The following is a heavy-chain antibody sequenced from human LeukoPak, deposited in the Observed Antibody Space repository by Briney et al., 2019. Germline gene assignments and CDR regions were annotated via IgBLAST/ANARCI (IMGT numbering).Heavy chain of an antibody. CDR1: GYTFTSYD. CDR2: MNPNSGNT. V-gene: IGHV1-8*03. Sequence: EASVKVSCKASGYTFTSYDINWVRQATGQGLEWMGWMNPNSGNTGYAQKFQGRVTITRNTSISTAYMELSSLRSDDTAVYYCARCPHVGGIAAQVANWFDPWGQGTLVTVSS. J-gene: IGHJ5*02. D-gene: IGHD6-13*01. CDR3: ARCPHVGGIAAQVANWFDP.